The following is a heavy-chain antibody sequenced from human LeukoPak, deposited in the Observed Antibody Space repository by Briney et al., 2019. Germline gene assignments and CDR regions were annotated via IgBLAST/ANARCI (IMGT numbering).Heavy chain of an antibody. CDR1: GGSISSYY. CDR3: ATEVTSGYQKWHDY. CDR2: IYYSGST. V-gene: IGHV4-59*01. J-gene: IGHJ4*02. Sequence: SETLSLTCTVSGGSISSYYWSWIRQPPGKGLEWIGYIYYSGSTNYNPSLKSRVTISADTSKNQFSLKLSSVTAADTAVYYCATEVTSGYQKWHDYWGQGTLVTVSS. D-gene: IGHD3-22*01.